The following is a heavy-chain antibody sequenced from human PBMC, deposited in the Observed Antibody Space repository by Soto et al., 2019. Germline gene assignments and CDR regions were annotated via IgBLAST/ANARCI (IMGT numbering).Heavy chain of an antibody. J-gene: IGHJ4*02. CDR2: IYYTGTT. V-gene: IGHV4-31*01. CDR3: ARDGGSDSSYFNH. D-gene: IGHD2-15*01. CDR1: GDSISGGGYY. Sequence: QVQLQESGPGLVKPSQTLSLTCTVSGDSISGGGYYWSWIRQNPGKGLEWIGFIYYTGTTTYNPSLKILVTISVDTSKNQFSLKFLSVNAADTAVYYCARDGGSDSSYFNHGGQGTLVTVSP.